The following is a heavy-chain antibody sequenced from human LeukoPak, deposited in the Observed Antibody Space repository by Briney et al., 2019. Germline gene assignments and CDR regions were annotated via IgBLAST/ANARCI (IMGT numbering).Heavy chain of an antibody. D-gene: IGHD2-2*02. J-gene: IGHJ4*02. Sequence: GGSLRLSCAASGFTFSSYSMNWVRQAPGKGLEWVSAISGSGGSTYYADSVKGRFTISRDNSKNTLYLQMNSLRAEDTAVYYCATLKRAAKPPFDYWGQGTLVTVSS. CDR3: ATLKRAAKPPFDY. CDR1: GFTFSSYS. V-gene: IGHV3-23*01. CDR2: ISGSGGST.